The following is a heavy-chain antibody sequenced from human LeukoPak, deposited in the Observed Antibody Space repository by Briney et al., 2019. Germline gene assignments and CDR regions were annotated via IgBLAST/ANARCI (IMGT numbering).Heavy chain of an antibody. CDR2: ISSSSSYI. CDR1: GFTFSSYS. D-gene: IGHD3-22*01. J-gene: IGHJ4*02. CDR3: ARDGYYYDSSGYY. V-gene: IGHV3-21*01. Sequence: GGSLRLSCAASGFTFSSYSMNWVRQAPGKGLEWVSSISSSSSYIYYADSVKGRFTISRDNAKNPLYLQMNSLRAEDTAVYYCARDGYYYDSSGYYWGQGTLVTVSS.